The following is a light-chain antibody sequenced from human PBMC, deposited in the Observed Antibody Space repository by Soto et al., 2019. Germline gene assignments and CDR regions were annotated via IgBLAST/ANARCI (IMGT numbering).Light chain of an antibody. CDR3: QDYNNWHPIT. V-gene: IGKV3-15*01. CDR1: QSLSNK. CDR2: GAS. Sequence: EIVMTQSPATLSVSPGERATLSCRASQSLSNKLAWYQQKPGQAPRLLIYGASTRATGIPARFSGSGSGTEFTLTISSLQSEDFAVYYCQDYNNWHPITFGGGTKV. J-gene: IGKJ4*01.